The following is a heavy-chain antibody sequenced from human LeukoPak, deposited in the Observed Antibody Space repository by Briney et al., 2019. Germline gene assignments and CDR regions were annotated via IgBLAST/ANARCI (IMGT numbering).Heavy chain of an antibody. CDR2: ISGYNGNT. J-gene: IGHJ5*01. CDR3: ARDNWVDC. Sequence: ASVKVSCKTSGYTFGKFGISWVRQAPGQGLEWMGWISGYNGNTNFAQKLQGRVTMTTDTSTSTVHMELRNLRSDDTAVYHCARDNWVDCWGQGTLVTVSS. CDR1: GYTFGKFG. V-gene: IGHV1-18*01.